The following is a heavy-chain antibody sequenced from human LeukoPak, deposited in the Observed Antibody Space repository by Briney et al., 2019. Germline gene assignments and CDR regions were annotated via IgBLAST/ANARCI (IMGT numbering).Heavy chain of an antibody. J-gene: IGHJ6*02. V-gene: IGHV4-59*08. Sequence: SETLSLTCIISGDSISRYYWSWIRQPPGKGLEWIGYVYNSGSTDYNPSLKSRLTISADTSKNQFSLKLSSVTTADTAVYYCARHRTNYYYYGMDVWGQGTTVTVSS. CDR2: VYNSGST. CDR1: GDSISRYY. CDR3: ARHRTNYYYYGMDV. D-gene: IGHD1/OR15-1a*01.